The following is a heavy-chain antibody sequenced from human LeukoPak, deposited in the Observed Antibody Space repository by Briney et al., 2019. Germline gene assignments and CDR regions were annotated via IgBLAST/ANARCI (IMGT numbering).Heavy chain of an antibody. J-gene: IGHJ4*02. V-gene: IGHV3-48*01. D-gene: IGHD3-16*01. CDR3: VTDWPVW. CDR1: GFTFSGSG. CDR2: ISNTGSPI. Sequence: GGSLRLSCAVSGFTFSGSGMHWVRQAPGKGLEWVSYISNTGSPIYYADSVKARFTISRDNAKNSLWLQMSSLRADYTAVYFCVTDWPVWWGLGTLVTVSS.